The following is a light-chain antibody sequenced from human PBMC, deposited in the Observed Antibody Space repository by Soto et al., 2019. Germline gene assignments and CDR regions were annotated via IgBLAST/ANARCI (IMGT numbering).Light chain of an antibody. CDR3: SSYSGSNNYV. J-gene: IGLJ1*01. CDR2: EVT. V-gene: IGLV2-8*01. Sequence: QSALTQPPSASGSPGQSVTISCTGTSSDVGTYNYVSWYQQHPGKAPKLMIYEVTKRPSGVPDRFSGSRSGNTASLTVSGLQGEDGADYYCSSYSGSNNYVFGTGTKVTVL. CDR1: SSDVGTYNY.